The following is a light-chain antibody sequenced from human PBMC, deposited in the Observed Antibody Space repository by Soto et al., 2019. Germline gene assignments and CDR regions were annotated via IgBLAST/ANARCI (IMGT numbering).Light chain of an antibody. Sequence: QSALTQPASVSGSPGQSITISCTGTSSDFGYNYVSWYQQHPGKAPKLMIYEVNSRPSGASNRFSGSKSGNTASLTISGLQAEDGADYYCSSYKSSSTPYVLGTGTKATVL. CDR1: SSDFGYNY. V-gene: IGLV2-14*01. CDR3: SSYKSSSTPYV. J-gene: IGLJ1*01. CDR2: EVN.